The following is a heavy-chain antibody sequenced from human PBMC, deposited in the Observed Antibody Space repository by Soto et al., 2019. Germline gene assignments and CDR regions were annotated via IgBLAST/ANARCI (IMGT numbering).Heavy chain of an antibody. V-gene: IGHV3-64*01. Sequence: PGGSLRLSCAASGFTFSSYAMHWVRQAPGKGLEYVSAISSNGGSTYYANSVKGRFTISRDNSKNTLYLQMGSLRAEDMAVYYCARHYYDSSGYFGLGSAFDIWGQGTMVTVSS. CDR2: ISSNGGST. CDR3: ARHYYDSSGYFGLGSAFDI. D-gene: IGHD3-22*01. CDR1: GFTFSSYA. J-gene: IGHJ3*02.